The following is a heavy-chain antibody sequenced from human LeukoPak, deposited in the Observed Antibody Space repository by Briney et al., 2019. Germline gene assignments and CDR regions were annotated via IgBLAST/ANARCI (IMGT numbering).Heavy chain of an antibody. CDR1: GFTFGSCA. V-gene: IGHV3-23*01. Sequence: GGSLRLSCAASGFTFGSCAMSWVRQVPGKGLEWVSGISGNGGSTYYADSVKGRFTISRDNPKNTLYLQMNSLRAEDTAVYYCARDIVVVVAAHFDYWGQGTLVTVSS. J-gene: IGHJ4*02. CDR2: ISGNGGST. D-gene: IGHD2-15*01. CDR3: ARDIVVVVAAHFDY.